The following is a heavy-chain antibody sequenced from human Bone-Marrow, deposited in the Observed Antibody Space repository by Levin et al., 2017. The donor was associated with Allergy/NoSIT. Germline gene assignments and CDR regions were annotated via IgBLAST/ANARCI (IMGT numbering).Heavy chain of an antibody. Sequence: KISCKASGGTFKSNAISWVRLAPGQGLEWMGGIITFFGTANYAQNFQGRVTITADASTSTAYMELSSLRSEDTAIYYCARGPPYCSSATCYGWFHPWGQGTLVTVSS. CDR2: IITFFGTA. CDR1: GGTFKSNA. D-gene: IGHD2/OR15-2a*01. J-gene: IGHJ5*02. V-gene: IGHV1-69*01. CDR3: ARGPPYCSSATCYGWFHP.